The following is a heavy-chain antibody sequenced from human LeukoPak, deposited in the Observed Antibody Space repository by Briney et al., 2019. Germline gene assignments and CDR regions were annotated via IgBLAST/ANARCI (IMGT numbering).Heavy chain of an antibody. CDR3: ARFLEYSSSSYYYYGMDV. D-gene: IGHD6-6*01. V-gene: IGHV3-7*03. Sequence: PGGSLRLSCAASGFTFSSYWMSWVRQAPGEGLEWVAKINQDGTEKAYVDSVRGRFTISRDNAKNSLFLQMNSLRAEDTAVYYCARFLEYSSSSYYYYGMDVWGQGTTVTVSS. J-gene: IGHJ6*02. CDR2: INQDGTEK. CDR1: GFTFSSYW.